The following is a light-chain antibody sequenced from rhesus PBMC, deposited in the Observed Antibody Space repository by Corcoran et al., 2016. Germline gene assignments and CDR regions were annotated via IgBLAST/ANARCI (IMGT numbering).Light chain of an antibody. V-gene: IGKV1-74*01. CDR1: ENVKNY. CDR2: KAS. J-gene: IGKJ2*01. Sequence: DIQMTQSPSSLSASVGDRVTITCRASENVKNYLNWYQQKPGKAPKLLIYKASTLKSGVPSRFRGNGSGTDYTFTINSLQPEDGATYYCQHGYGTPYSFGQGTKVEIK. CDR3: QHGYGTPYS.